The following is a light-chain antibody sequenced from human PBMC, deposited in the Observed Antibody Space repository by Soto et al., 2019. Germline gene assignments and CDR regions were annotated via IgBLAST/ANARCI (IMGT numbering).Light chain of an antibody. CDR3: QLYGISPH. Sequence: EIVLTQSPATLSLSPGERATLSCRASQSVSSYLAWYQQKPGQAPRLLIYGTSSRATGIPDRFSGSGSGTDFTLTINRLEPEDFAVYYCQLYGISPHFGQGTRLEIK. CDR2: GTS. J-gene: IGKJ5*01. V-gene: IGKV3-20*01. CDR1: QSVSSY.